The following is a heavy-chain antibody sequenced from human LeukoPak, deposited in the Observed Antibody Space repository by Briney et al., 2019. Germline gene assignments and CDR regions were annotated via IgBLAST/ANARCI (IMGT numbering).Heavy chain of an antibody. CDR3: ARLADIVVVVAATTGGFDY. CDR1: GGSISSSSYY. CDR2: IYYSGST. V-gene: IGHV4-39*01. D-gene: IGHD2-15*01. Sequence: SETLSLTCTVSGGSISSSSYYWGWIRQPPGKGLEWIGSIYYSGSTYYNPSLKSRVTISVDTSKSQFSLKLSSVTAADTAVYYCARLADIVVVVAATTGGFDYWGQGTLVTVSS. J-gene: IGHJ4*02.